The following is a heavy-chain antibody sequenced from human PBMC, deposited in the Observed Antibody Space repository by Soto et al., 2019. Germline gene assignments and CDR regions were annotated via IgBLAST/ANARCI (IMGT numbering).Heavy chain of an antibody. J-gene: IGHJ5*02. CDR3: ARGVTMVRGVIIGHWFDP. Sequence: ASVKVSCKASGYTFTSYDINWVRQATGQGLEWMGIINPSGGSTSYAQKFQGRVTMTRDTSTSTAYMELSSLRSEDTAVYYCARGVTMVRGVIIGHWFDPWG. V-gene: IGHV1-46*01. D-gene: IGHD3-10*01. CDR1: GYTFTSYD. CDR2: INPSGGST.